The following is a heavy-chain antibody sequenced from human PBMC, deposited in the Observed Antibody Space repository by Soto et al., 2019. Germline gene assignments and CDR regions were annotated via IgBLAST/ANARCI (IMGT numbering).Heavy chain of an antibody. J-gene: IGHJ6*02. CDR3: AREVPAAIASYYHFGNDV. Sequence: SETLSPTCTVSGGSISSGDYYWSWIRQPPGKGLEWIGYIYYSGSTYYNPSLKRRVTISVDTSKNQFSLKLSSVTAADTAVYYGAREVPAAIASYYHFGNDVWGQGTTVTVSS. D-gene: IGHD2-2*02. CDR1: GGSISSGDYY. V-gene: IGHV4-30-4*01. CDR2: IYYSGST.